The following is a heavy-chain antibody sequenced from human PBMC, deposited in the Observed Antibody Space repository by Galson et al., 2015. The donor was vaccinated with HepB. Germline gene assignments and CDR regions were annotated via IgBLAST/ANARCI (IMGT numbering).Heavy chain of an antibody. CDR1: GGSISSSNW. J-gene: IGHJ2*01. CDR2: IYHSGST. V-gene: IGHV4-4*02. Sequence: SETLSLTCAVSGGSISSSNWWSWVRQPPGKGLEWIGEIYHSGSTNYNPSLKSRVTISVDKSKNQFSLKLSSVTAADTAVYYCARDPPYYYDSSGHHWYFDLWGRGTLVTVSS. CDR3: ARDPPYYYDSSGHHWYFDL. D-gene: IGHD3-22*01.